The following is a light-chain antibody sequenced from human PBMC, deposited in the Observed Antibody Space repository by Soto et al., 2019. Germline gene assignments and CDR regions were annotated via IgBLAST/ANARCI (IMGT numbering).Light chain of an antibody. CDR3: AAGDDSLSGSYV. CDR2: RND. J-gene: IGLJ1*01. Sequence: QSVLTQPPSASGTPGQRVTVSCSGSSSNIGNNYVFWYQHLPGTAPKLLIYRNDQRPSGVSARFSGSKSGTSASLAISGLGSELGADYCWAAGDDSLSGSYVFGPGTKLPVL. V-gene: IGLV1-47*01. CDR1: SSNIGNNY.